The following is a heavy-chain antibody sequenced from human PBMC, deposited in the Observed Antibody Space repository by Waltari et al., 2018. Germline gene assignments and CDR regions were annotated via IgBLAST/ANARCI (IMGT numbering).Heavy chain of an antibody. Sequence: QVQLVQSGAEVKKPGSSVKVSCKASGGTFSSYAISCVRQAPGQGLEWMGRIIPILGIANYEQKFQGRVTITADKSTSTAYMELSSLRSEDTAVYYCASGNSGSYFYFDYWGQGTLVTVSS. CDR2: IIPILGIA. CDR1: GGTFSSYA. V-gene: IGHV1-69*04. CDR3: ASGNSGSYFYFDY. J-gene: IGHJ4*02. D-gene: IGHD1-26*01.